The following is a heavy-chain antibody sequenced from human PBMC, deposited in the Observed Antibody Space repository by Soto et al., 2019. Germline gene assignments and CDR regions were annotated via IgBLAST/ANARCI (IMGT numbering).Heavy chain of an antibody. Sequence: GGSLRLSCAASGFTFSSYSMNWVRQAPGKGLEWVSSISSSSYIYYADSVKGRFTISRDNAKNSPYLQMNSLRAEDTAVYYCARDRYVSSYDFWSGYSQPPSNPLDYWGQGTLVTVSS. CDR2: ISSSSYI. D-gene: IGHD3-3*01. CDR1: GFTFSSYS. CDR3: ARDRYVSSYDFWSGYSQPPSNPLDY. J-gene: IGHJ4*02. V-gene: IGHV3-21*01.